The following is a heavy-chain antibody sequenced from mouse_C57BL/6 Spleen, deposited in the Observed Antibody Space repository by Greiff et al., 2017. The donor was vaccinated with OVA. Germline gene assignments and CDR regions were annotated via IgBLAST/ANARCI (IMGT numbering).Heavy chain of an antibody. D-gene: IGHD2-4*01. CDR2: IRNKANNHAT. CDR3: TRPDDYDPSWFAY. V-gene: IGHV6-6*01. CDR1: GFTFSDAW. Sequence: EVQVVESGGGLVQPGGSMKLSCAASGFTFSDAWMDWVRQSPEKGLEWVAEIRNKANNHATYYAESVQGRFTISRDDSKSSVYLQMNSLRAEDTGIYYGTRPDDYDPSWFAYWGQGTLVTVSA. J-gene: IGHJ3*01.